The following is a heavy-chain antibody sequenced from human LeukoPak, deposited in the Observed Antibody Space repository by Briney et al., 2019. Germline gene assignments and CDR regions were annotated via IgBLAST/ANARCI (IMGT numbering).Heavy chain of an antibody. V-gene: IGHV3-30-3*01. CDR2: ISYDGSNK. CDR1: GFTFSSYA. Sequence: GGSLRLSCAASGFTFSSYATHWVRQAPGKGLEWVAVISYDGSNKYYADSVKGRFTISRDNSKNTLYLQMNSLRAEDTAVYYCARVPLGDSSGSTTVTRYYYYYYGMDVWGKGTTVPVSS. CDR3: ARVPLGDSSGSTTVTRYYYYYYGMDV. D-gene: IGHD6-19*01. J-gene: IGHJ6*04.